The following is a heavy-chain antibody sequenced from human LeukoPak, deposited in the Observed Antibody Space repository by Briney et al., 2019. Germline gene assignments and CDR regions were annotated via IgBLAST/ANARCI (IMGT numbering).Heavy chain of an antibody. CDR1: GFTFSDYS. CDR2: ITGSGGNT. CDR3: AKTRSWYSSGWFFDY. Sequence: GGSLRLSCAASGFTFSDYSMNWVRQAPGKGLEWVSAITGSGGNTYYADSVKGRFTISRDNSKNTLYLQMNSLRAEDTAVYYCAKTRSWYSSGWFFDYWGQGTLVTVSS. D-gene: IGHD6-19*01. V-gene: IGHV3-23*01. J-gene: IGHJ4*02.